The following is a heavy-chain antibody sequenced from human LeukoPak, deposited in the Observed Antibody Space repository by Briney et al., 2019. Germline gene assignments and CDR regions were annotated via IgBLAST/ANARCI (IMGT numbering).Heavy chain of an antibody. CDR1: GFTFSSYS. V-gene: IGHV3-48*01. CDR2: ISSSSSTI. D-gene: IGHD2-2*01. CDR3: ASWENIVVVPAVYDAFDI. Sequence: GGSLRLSCAASGFTFSSYSMNWVRQAPGKGLEWVSYISSSSSTIYYADSVKGRFTISRDNAKNSLYLQMNSLRAEDTAVCYCASWENIVVVPAVYDAFDIWGQGTMVTVSS. J-gene: IGHJ3*02.